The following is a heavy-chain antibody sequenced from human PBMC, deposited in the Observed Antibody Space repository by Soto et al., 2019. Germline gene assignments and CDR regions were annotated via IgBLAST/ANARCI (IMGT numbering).Heavy chain of an antibody. V-gene: IGHV1-46*01. CDR3: ARDLDPGYSYGRDAFAI. Sequence: ASVKVSCKASGYTFTSYYMHWVRQAPGQGLEWMGIINPSGGSTSYAQKFQGRVTMTRDTSTSTVYMELSSLRSEDTAVYYCARDLDPGYSYGRDAFAIWGQGTMVTVSS. CDR1: GYTFTSYY. J-gene: IGHJ3*02. CDR2: INPSGGST. D-gene: IGHD5-18*01.